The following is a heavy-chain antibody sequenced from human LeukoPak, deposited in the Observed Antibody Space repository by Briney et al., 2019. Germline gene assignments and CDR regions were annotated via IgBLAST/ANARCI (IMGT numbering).Heavy chain of an antibody. J-gene: IGHJ4*02. D-gene: IGHD5-18*01. CDR3: ARDTTDY. V-gene: IGHV3-23*01. CDR2: FRGSGVAT. CDR1: GFTFSSYA. Sequence: PGGSLRLSCAASGFTFSSYAMNWVRQAPGKGLKWVSGFRGSGVATFYADSVKSRFTISRDNAKNSLYLQMNGLRAEDTAVYYCARDTTDYWGQGTLVTVSS.